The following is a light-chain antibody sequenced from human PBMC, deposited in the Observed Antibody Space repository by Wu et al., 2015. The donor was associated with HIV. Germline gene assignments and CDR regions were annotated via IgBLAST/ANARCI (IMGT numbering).Light chain of an antibody. Sequence: EIVLTQSPGTLSLSPGERATLSCRASRSVSTSYLAWYQRKPGQAPRLLIYGASNRATDIPDRFSGSGSGTDFTLTISRLEPEDFAVYYCQQYVTSPWTFGQGTKVEIK. CDR2: GAS. CDR3: QQYVTSPWT. J-gene: IGKJ1*01. V-gene: IGKV3-20*01. CDR1: RSVSTSY.